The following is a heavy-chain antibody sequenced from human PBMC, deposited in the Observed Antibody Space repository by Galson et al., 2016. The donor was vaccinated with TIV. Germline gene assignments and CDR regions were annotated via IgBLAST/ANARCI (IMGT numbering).Heavy chain of an antibody. CDR3: TRRKNYGGDAFDL. J-gene: IGHJ3*01. Sequence: SLRLSCAASGFTFSNYAMHWVRQAPGKGLEWVSGISGSGGITYFADSVKGRFSISRDNSKNTLYLQMNSLRGEDTALYYCTRRKNYGGDAFDLWGQGTLVTVSS. V-gene: IGHV3-23*01. CDR1: GFTFSNYA. D-gene: IGHD4-23*01. CDR2: ISGSGGIT.